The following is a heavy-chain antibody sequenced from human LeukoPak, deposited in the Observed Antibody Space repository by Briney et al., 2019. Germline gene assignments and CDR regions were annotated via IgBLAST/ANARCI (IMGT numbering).Heavy chain of an antibody. CDR3: ALGYCSGGSCYGFDY. CDR2: IYYSGST. D-gene: IGHD2-15*01. J-gene: IGHJ4*02. Sequence: SGTLSLTCTVSGGSISSYYRSWIRQPPGKGLEWIGYIYYSGSTNYNPSLKSRVTISVDTSKNQFSLKLSSVTAADTAVYYYALGYCSGGSCYGFDYWGQGTLVAVSS. CDR1: GGSISSYY. V-gene: IGHV4-59*01.